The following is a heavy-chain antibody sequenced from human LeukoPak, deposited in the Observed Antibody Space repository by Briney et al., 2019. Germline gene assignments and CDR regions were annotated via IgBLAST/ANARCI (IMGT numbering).Heavy chain of an antibody. D-gene: IGHD2-2*01. J-gene: IGHJ3*02. Sequence: PSETLSLTCAVYGGSFSGYYWSWIRQPPGKGLEWIGEINHSGSTNYNPSLKSRVTISVDTSKNQFSLKLSSVTAADTAVCYCARISVVPAGIDIWGQGTMVTVSS. CDR2: INHSGST. V-gene: IGHV4-34*01. CDR3: ARISVVPAGIDI. CDR1: GGSFSGYY.